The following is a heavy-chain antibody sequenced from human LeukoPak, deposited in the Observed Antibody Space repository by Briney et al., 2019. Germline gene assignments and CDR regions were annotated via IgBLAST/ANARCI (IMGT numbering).Heavy chain of an antibody. J-gene: IGHJ6*03. CDR1: GYTFTTYG. CDR3: ARVSYSSSWDSRDYYYMDV. V-gene: IGHV1-18*01. CDR2: ISAHNGNT. D-gene: IGHD6-13*01. Sequence: GASVKVSCKTSGYTFTTYGISWVRQAPGQGLEWMGWISAHNGNTNYARKLQGRVTMTTDTSTSTAYMELRSLRSDDTAVYYCARVSYSSSWDSRDYYYMDVWGEGTTVTVSS.